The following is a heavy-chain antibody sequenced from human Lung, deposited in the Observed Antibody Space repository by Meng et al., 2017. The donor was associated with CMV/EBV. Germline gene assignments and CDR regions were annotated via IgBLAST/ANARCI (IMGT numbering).Heavy chain of an antibody. Sequence: QGQLRESGPGLVKPSGTLSLTCAVSGGFISSRNWWSWVRQPPGKGLEWIGEIYHSGSTNYNPSLKSRVTISVDKSKNQFSLKLSSVTAADTAVYYCASFPPPGKQWLVTDYWGQGTLVTVSS. CDR1: GGFISSRNW. CDR2: IYHSGST. D-gene: IGHD6-19*01. J-gene: IGHJ4*02. V-gene: IGHV4-4*02. CDR3: ASFPPPGKQWLVTDY.